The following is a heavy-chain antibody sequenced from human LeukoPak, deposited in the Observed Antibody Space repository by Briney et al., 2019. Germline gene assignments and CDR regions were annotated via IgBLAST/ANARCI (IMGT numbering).Heavy chain of an antibody. CDR3: ASEFYYDSGY. J-gene: IGHJ4*02. CDR1: GFVFSNYG. Sequence: GGSLRLSCAASGFVFSNYGMHWVRQAPGKGLEWVAIIWHDGSKKYYADSVLGRFTISRDNSRNTLYLQMNSLRAEDTAIYYCASEFYYDSGYWGQGTLVTVSS. CDR2: IWHDGSKK. V-gene: IGHV3-33*01. D-gene: IGHD3-22*01.